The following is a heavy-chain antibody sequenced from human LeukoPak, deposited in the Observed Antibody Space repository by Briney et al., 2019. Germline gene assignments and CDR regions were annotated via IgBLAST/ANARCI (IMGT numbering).Heavy chain of an antibody. D-gene: IGHD3-22*01. Sequence: GGSLRLSCAASGFTFSSYAMHWVRQAPGKGLEWVAVISYDGSNKYYADSVKGRFTISRDNSKNTLYLQMNSLRAEDTAVYYCASIYDSSGYVLDYFDYWGQGTLVTVSS. CDR1: GFTFSSYA. V-gene: IGHV3-30*01. J-gene: IGHJ4*02. CDR2: ISYDGSNK. CDR3: ASIYDSSGYVLDYFDY.